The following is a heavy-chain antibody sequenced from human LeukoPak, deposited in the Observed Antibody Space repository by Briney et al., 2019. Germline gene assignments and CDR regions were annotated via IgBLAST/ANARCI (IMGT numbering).Heavy chain of an antibody. CDR2: VSGHDGNT. V-gene: IGHV1-18*01. CDR3: ARESGSSQDFDY. J-gene: IGHJ4*02. D-gene: IGHD1-26*01. CDR1: GYTFTSYG. Sequence: ASVKVSCKASGYTFTSYGISWVRQAPGQGLEWMGWVSGHDGNTNYAQEPQGRVTMTTDTSTSTAYMELRSLRSDDTAVYYCARESGSSQDFDYWGQGTLVTVSS.